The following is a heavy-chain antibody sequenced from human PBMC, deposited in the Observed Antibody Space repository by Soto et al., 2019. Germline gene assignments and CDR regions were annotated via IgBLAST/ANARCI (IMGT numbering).Heavy chain of an antibody. CDR2: ISAYNGNT. CDR1: GYTFTSYG. Sequence: QVQLVQSGAEVKKPGASVKVSCKASGYTFTSYGISWVRQAPGQGLEWMGWISAYNGNTNYAQKLQGRVTMTTDTSTSTAYMELRSLRSHDTAVYYCARTYYDILTGYYFDYWGQGTLVTVSS. CDR3: ARTYYDILTGYYFDY. V-gene: IGHV1-18*01. J-gene: IGHJ4*02. D-gene: IGHD3-9*01.